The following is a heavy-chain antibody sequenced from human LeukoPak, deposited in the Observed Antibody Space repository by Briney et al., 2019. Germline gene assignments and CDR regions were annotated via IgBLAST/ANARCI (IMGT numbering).Heavy chain of an antibody. CDR3: AKSEAYYYMDV. CDR2: IWYDGSNK. J-gene: IGHJ6*03. CDR1: GFTSSSYG. Sequence: GGSLRLSCAASGFTSSSYGMHWVRQAPGKGLEWVAVIWYDGSNKYYADSVKGRFTISRDNSKNTLYLQMNSLRAEDTAVYYCAKSEAYYYMDVWGKGTTVTVSS. V-gene: IGHV3-33*06.